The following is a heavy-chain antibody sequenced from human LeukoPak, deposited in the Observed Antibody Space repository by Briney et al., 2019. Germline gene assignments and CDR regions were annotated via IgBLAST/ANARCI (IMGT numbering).Heavy chain of an antibody. D-gene: IGHD3-22*01. V-gene: IGHV4-59*01. CDR2: IYYSGST. J-gene: IGHJ4*02. CDR3: ARALYYDSSGYWSD. CDR1: GGSISSYY. Sequence: SETLSLTRTVSGGSISSYYWSWLRQPPGKGLEWIGYIYYSGSTNYNPSLKSRVTISVDTSKNQFSLKLSSVTAADTAVYYCARALYYDSSGYWSDWGQGTLVTVSS.